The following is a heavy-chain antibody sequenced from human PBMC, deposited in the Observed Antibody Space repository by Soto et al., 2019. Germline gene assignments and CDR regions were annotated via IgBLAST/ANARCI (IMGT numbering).Heavy chain of an antibody. V-gene: IGHV1-69*01. Sequence: QAQLMQSGAEVKKPGSSVKVSCKASGGTFSGYAINWVRQAPGQGLEWMGGIIPLLGITDYGQKFQGRITIAADESTGTAYMELRGLRSEDTAVYYCARDPRSITGTTSSEDVQHWGHGTLVSVSS. CDR1: GGTFSGYA. D-gene: IGHD1-20*01. CDR3: ARDPRSITGTTSSEDVQH. J-gene: IGHJ1*01. CDR2: IIPLLGIT.